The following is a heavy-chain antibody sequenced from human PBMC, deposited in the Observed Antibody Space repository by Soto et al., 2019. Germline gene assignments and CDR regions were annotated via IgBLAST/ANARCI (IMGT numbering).Heavy chain of an antibody. Sequence: TLSLTCTVSGGSISSDGYYWSWIRQHPGKGLEWIGYIYYSGSTYYNPSLKSRVTISVDTSKNQFSLKLSSVTAADTAVYYCAREAYSSGWYYFDYWGQGTLVTVS. D-gene: IGHD6-19*01. J-gene: IGHJ4*02. CDR2: IYYSGST. CDR3: AREAYSSGWYYFDY. V-gene: IGHV4-31*03. CDR1: GGSISSDGYY.